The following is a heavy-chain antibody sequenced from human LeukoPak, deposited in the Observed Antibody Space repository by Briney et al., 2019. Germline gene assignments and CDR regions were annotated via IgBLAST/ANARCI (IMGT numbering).Heavy chain of an antibody. CDR1: GFTFDDYA. CDR3: AKGAYSREQLGENFDY. V-gene: IGHV3-9*01. D-gene: IGHD6-13*01. CDR2: ISWNSGSI. Sequence: PGGSLRLSCAASGFTFDDYAMHWVRHAPGKGLEWVSGISWNSGSIGYADSVKGRFTISRDNAKNSLYLQMNSLRAEDTALYYCAKGAYSREQLGENFDYWGQGTLVTVSS. J-gene: IGHJ4*02.